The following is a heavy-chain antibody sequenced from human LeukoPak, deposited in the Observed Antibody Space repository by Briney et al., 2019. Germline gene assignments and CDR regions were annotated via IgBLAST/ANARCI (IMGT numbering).Heavy chain of an antibody. J-gene: IGHJ4*02. V-gene: IGHV1-69*13. D-gene: IGHD3-3*01. Sequence: SVKVSCKASGGTFSSYAISWVRQAPGQGLEWMGGIIPIFGTANYAQKFQGRVTITADESTSTAYMELSSLRSEDTAVYYCARVPYFDFWSGYQAPYYFDYWGQGTLVTVSS. CDR1: GGTFSSYA. CDR2: IIPIFGTA. CDR3: ARVPYFDFWSGYQAPYYFDY.